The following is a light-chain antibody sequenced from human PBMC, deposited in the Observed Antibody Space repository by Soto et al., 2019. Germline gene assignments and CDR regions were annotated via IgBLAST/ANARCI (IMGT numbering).Light chain of an antibody. CDR1: QSISSW. V-gene: IGKV1-5*03. CDR2: KAS. Sequence: DFQMTQSPSTLSASVGDRVTITCRASQSISSWLAWYQQKPGKAPKLLIYKASSLQSGVPSRFSGSGSGTEFTLTISGLQPDDFATYYWQQYHSFPLTFGGGTKVEIK. J-gene: IGKJ4*01. CDR3: QQYHSFPLT.